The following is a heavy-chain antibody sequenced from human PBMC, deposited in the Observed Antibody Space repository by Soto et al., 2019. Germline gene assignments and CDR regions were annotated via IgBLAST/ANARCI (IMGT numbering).Heavy chain of an antibody. CDR2: IYYSGST. Sequence: PSETLSLTCTVSGGSISSGGYYWSWIRQHPGKGLEWIGYIYYSGSTYYNLSLKSRVTISVDTSKNQFSLKLSSVTAADTAVYYWAREKKFYSCVAYWGQGTLVPVSS. CDR3: AREKKFYSCVAY. V-gene: IGHV4-31*03. CDR1: GGSISSGGYY. J-gene: IGHJ4*02. D-gene: IGHD2-15*01.